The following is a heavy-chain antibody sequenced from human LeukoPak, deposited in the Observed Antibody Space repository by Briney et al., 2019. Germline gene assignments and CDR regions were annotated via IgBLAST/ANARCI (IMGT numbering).Heavy chain of an antibody. V-gene: IGHV4-30-2*01. CDR2: IYHSGST. CDR3: ARAPYYYDSSGYIPRNAFDI. D-gene: IGHD3-22*01. CDR1: GGSISSGGYS. J-gene: IGHJ3*02. Sequence: SETLSLTCAVSGGSISSGGYSWSWIRQPPGKGLEWIGYIYHSGSTYYNPSLKSRVTISVDRSKNQFSLKLSSVTAADTAVYYCARAPYYYDSSGYIPRNAFDIWGQGTMVTVSS.